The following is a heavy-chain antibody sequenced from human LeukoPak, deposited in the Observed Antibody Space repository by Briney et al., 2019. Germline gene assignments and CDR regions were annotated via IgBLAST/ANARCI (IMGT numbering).Heavy chain of an antibody. D-gene: IGHD3-22*01. Sequence: SETLSLTCTVSGGSINNYYWSWIRQPAGKGLEWIGLIYSSGSTSYNPSLKSRVTMSVDTSKKQFSLKLSSVTAADTAVYFCARGPYSYDSSGAFDIWGQGTMVTVSS. CDR3: ARGPYSYDSSGAFDI. J-gene: IGHJ3*02. CDR1: GGSINNYY. CDR2: IYSSGST. V-gene: IGHV4-4*07.